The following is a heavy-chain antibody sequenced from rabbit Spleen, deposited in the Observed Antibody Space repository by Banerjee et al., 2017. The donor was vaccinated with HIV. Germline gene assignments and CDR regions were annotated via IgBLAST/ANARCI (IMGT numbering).Heavy chain of an antibody. CDR3: VRDQAGDSGYGPWYFNL. J-gene: IGHJ4*01. Sequence: QEQLVESGGGLVQPGGSLTLTCKASGFDFSSYGVSWVRQAPGKGLEWIGYIDPVFGITYYASWVNGRFSISRENAQTTVFLQMTSLTAADTATYFCVRDQAGDSGYGPWYFNLWGPGTLVTVS. CDR2: IDPVFGIT. V-gene: IGHV1S47*01. CDR1: GFDFSSYG. D-gene: IGHD2-1*01.